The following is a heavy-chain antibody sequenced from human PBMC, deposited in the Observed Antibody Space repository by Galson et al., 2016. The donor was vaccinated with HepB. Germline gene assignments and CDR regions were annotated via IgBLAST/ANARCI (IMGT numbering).Heavy chain of an antibody. CDR1: GFTFSGSA. CDR3: TSLTIFGVVTNY. V-gene: IGHV3-73*01. J-gene: IGHJ4*02. CDR2: IRSKANNYAT. D-gene: IGHD3-3*01. Sequence: SLRLSCAASGFTFSGSAMHWVRQASGKGLEWVGRIRSKANNYATAYSASVKGRFIISIDDSKNTAYLQMNSLKTEDTAVYYCTSLTIFGVVTNYWGQGTQVTVSS.